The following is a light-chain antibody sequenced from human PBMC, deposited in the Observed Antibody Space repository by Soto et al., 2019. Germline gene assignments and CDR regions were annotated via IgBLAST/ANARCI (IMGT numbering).Light chain of an antibody. J-gene: IGLJ2*01. CDR1: SFNIGSYT. V-gene: IGLV1-44*01. Sequence: QSVLTQPSSVSGTPGQSVTISCSGSSFNIGSYTVNWYQQLPGTAPRLLIYSNNQRPSGVPDRFSGSRSGTSASLAISGLQSDDEADYYFSTWHDSHVIFGGGTKLTVL. CDR3: STWHDSHVI. CDR2: SNN.